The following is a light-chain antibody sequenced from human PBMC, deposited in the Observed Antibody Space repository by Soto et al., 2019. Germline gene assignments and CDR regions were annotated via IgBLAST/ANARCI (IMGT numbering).Light chain of an antibody. Sequence: DIQMTQSPSSLSASAGDRVTITCRASESVITYLNWYRQKPGKAPNLLIHTASTLESGVPTRFSGCGSGTDFTLTIRSLQPEDFGIYYCQQSYSNPPTFGGGTKVDIK. CDR2: TAS. J-gene: IGKJ4*01. CDR1: ESVITY. CDR3: QQSYSNPPT. V-gene: IGKV1-39*01.